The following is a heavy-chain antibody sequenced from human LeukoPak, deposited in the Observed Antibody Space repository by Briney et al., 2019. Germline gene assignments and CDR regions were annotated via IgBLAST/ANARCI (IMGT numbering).Heavy chain of an antibody. D-gene: IGHD3-22*01. CDR1: GGTFSSYA. J-gene: IGHJ4*02. V-gene: IGHV1-69*04. CDR2: IIPILGIA. CDR3: ARGYYYDSSGYPCYFDY. Sequence: EASVKVSCKASGGTFSSYAISWVRQAPGQGLEWMGRIIPILGIANYAQKFQGRVTITADKSTSTAYMELSSLRSEDTAVYYCARGYYYDSSGYPCYFDYWGQGTLVTVSS.